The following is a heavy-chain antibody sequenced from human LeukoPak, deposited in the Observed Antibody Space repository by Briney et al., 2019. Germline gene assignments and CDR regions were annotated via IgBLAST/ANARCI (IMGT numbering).Heavy chain of an antibody. J-gene: IGHJ3*02. Sequence: KSSETLSLTCAVYGGSFSGYYWSWIRQPPGKGLEWIGEINHSGSTNYNPSLKSRVTISVDTSKNQFSLKLSSVTAADTAVYYCARKGKYYYGSGSYIRHAFDIWGQGTMVTVSS. CDR3: ARKGKYYYGSGSYIRHAFDI. V-gene: IGHV4-34*01. D-gene: IGHD3-10*01. CDR2: INHSGST. CDR1: GGSFSGYY.